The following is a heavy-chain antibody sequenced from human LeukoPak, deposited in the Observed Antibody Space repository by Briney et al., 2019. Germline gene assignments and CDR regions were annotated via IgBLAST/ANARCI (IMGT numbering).Heavy chain of an antibody. J-gene: IGHJ4*02. CDR1: GFTFSSYG. V-gene: IGHV3-33*01. CDR3: ARGRITGTDFDY. Sequence: PGGSLRLSCAASGFTFSSYGMHWVRQAPGKGLEWVAVIWYDGSNKYYADSVKGRFTISRGNSKNTLYLQMNSLRAEDTAVYYCARGRITGTDFDYWGQGTLVTVSS. D-gene: IGHD1-7*01. CDR2: IWYDGSNK.